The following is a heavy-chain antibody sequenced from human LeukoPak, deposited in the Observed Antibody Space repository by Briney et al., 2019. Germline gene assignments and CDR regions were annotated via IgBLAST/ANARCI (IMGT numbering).Heavy chain of an antibody. CDR1: GGTFSSYA. V-gene: IGHV1-69*10. J-gene: IGHJ5*02. D-gene: IGHD2-2*01. Sequence: SVKVSYKASGGTFSSYAISWVRQAPGQGLEWMGGIIPILGIANYAQKLQGRVTMTTDTSTSTAYMELRSLRSDDTAVYYCARPRNIVVVPAAPGGWFDPWGQGTLVTVSS. CDR3: ARPRNIVVVPAAPGGWFDP. CDR2: IIPILGIA.